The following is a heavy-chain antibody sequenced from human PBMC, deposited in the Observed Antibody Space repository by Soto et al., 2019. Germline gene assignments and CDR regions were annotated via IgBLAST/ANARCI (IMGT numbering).Heavy chain of an antibody. CDR1: GFTFSSYA. Sequence: GGSLRLSCAASGFTFSSYAMSWVRQAPGKGLEWVSAISGSGGSTYYADSVKGRFTISRDNSKNTLYLQMNSLRAEDTAVYYCAKDLKRATYYDFWSGYYTLRTHYYYYMDVWGKGTTVTVSS. D-gene: IGHD3-3*01. J-gene: IGHJ6*03. CDR2: ISGSGGST. CDR3: AKDLKRATYYDFWSGYYTLRTHYYYYMDV. V-gene: IGHV3-23*01.